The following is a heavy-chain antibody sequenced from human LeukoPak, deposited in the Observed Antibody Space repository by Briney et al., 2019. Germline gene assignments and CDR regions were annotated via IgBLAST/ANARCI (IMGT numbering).Heavy chain of an antibody. CDR3: ARVSLYCSSTSCSGAYGMDV. CDR1: GGSISSGGYS. V-gene: IGHV4-30-2*01. J-gene: IGHJ6*02. D-gene: IGHD2-2*01. Sequence: SQTLSLTCAVSGGSISSGGYSWSWIRQPPGKGLEWIGYIYHSGSTYYNPSLKSRVTISVDRSRNQFSLKLSSVTAADTAVYYCARVSLYCSSTSCSGAYGMDVWGQGTTVTVSS. CDR2: IYHSGST.